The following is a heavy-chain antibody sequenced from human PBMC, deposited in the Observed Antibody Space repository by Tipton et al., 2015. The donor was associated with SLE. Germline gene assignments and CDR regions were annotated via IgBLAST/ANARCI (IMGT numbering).Heavy chain of an antibody. J-gene: IGHJ3*02. CDR2: INHSGST. CDR1: GGSFSGYY. V-gene: IGHV4-34*01. D-gene: IGHD2-2*01. Sequence: TLSLTCAVYGGSFSGYYWSWIRQPPGKGLEWIGEINHSGSTNYKPSLKSRVTISADTSKNQFSLKLSSVTAADTAVYYCAGKRYCSSTSCHAGGAFDIWGQGTTVTVSS. CDR3: AGKRYCSSTSCHAGGAFDI.